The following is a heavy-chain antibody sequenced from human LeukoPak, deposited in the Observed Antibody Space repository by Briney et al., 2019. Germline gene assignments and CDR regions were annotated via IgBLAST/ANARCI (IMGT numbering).Heavy chain of an antibody. J-gene: IGHJ4*02. D-gene: IGHD3-3*01. CDR3: TRGGIIILGVATVVDY. Sequence: SVKVSCKASGGTFSSYAISWVRQAPGQGLEWMGGIIPIFGTANYAQKFQGRVTITADESTSTAYMEVSGLRSEDTAVYYCTRGGIIILGVATVVDYWGQGTLVTVSS. CDR1: GGTFSSYA. V-gene: IGHV1-69*13. CDR2: IIPIFGTA.